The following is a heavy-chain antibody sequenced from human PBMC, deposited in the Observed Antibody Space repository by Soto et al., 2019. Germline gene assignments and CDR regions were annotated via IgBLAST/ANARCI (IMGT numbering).Heavy chain of an antibody. V-gene: IGHV1-18*01. CDR2: ISAYNGNT. CDR1: GYTFTSYG. Sequence: GASVKVSCKASGYTFTSYGISWVRQAPGQGLEWMGWISAYNGNTNYAQKLQGRVTMTTDTSTSTAYMELRSLRSDDTAVYYCARDRTTVTTTNYYYYYGMDVWGQGTTVTVSS. D-gene: IGHD4-17*01. CDR3: ARDRTTVTTTNYYYYYGMDV. J-gene: IGHJ6*02.